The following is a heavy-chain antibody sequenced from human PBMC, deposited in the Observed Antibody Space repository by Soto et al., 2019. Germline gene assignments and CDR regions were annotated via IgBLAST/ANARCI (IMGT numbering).Heavy chain of an antibody. CDR2: IDNGGNT. J-gene: IGHJ4*02. Sequence: PSETLFLTCTVSGVSINSGGYYWSWIRQHPGKGLEWIGSIDNGGNTHYNAPLKSRVIISADTSKNQFSLSLNSVTAADTAVYYCVKRSLLMAPTWGQGIQVTVS. CDR1: GVSINSGGYY. CDR3: VKRSLLMAPT. V-gene: IGHV4-39*01. D-gene: IGHD1-26*01.